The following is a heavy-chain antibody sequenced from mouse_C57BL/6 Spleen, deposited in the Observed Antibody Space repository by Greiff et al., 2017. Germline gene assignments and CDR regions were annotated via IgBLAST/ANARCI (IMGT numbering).Heavy chain of an antibody. V-gene: IGHV1-52*01. CDR2: IDPSDSET. Sequence: QVQLQQPGAELVRPGSSVKLSCKASGYTFTSYWMHWVKQRPIQGLEWIGNIDPSDSETNYNQKFKDKATLTVDKSSITAYMHLSSLTSEDSAVYYCATTAYYSNSLYAMDYRGQGTSVTVSS. D-gene: IGHD2-5*01. J-gene: IGHJ4*01. CDR3: ATTAYYSNSLYAMDY. CDR1: GYTFTSYW.